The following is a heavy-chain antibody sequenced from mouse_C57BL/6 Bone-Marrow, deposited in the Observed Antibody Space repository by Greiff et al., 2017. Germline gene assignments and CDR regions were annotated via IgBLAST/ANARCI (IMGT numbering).Heavy chain of an antibody. CDR2: IRLKSDNYAT. CDR3: TIYASFAY. CDR1: GFTFSNYW. D-gene: IGHD1-1*01. V-gene: IGHV6-3*01. J-gene: IGHJ3*01. Sequence: EVHLVESGGGLVQPGGSMKLSCVASGFTFSNYWMNWVRQSPEKGLEWVAQIRLKSDNYATHYAESVKGRFTISRDDSKSSVYLQMNNLRAEDTGIYYCTIYASFAYWGQGTLVTVSA.